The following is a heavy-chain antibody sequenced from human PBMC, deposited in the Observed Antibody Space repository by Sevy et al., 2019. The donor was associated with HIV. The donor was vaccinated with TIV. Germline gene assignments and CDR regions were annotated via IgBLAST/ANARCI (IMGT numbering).Heavy chain of an antibody. CDR1: GFTFSSYA. V-gene: IGHV3-30*18. CDR2: ISYDGNNK. Sequence: GGSLRLSCAASGFTFSSYAIHWVRQAPGKGLEWVAVISYDGNNKYYADSVQGRFTVSRDNSKNTLYVQMNSLRAEDTAGYYCAKDHNLWSEGGFLHHWGKGTLVTVSS. D-gene: IGHD3-10*01. J-gene: IGHJ1*01. CDR3: AKDHNLWSEGGFLHH.